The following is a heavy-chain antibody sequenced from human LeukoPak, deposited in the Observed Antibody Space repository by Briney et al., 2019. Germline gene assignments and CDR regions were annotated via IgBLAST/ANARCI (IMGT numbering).Heavy chain of an antibody. Sequence: SETLSLTCAVSGASISSSYWWSWVRQPPGKGLEWIGEIHHSGSTKYNPSLKSRVTISVDESKNQFSLKLSSVTAADTAVYYCAPSPCSGDSCDRFDFWGQGTQVTVSS. CDR2: IHHSGST. CDR1: GASISSSYW. V-gene: IGHV4-4*02. J-gene: IGHJ4*02. D-gene: IGHD2-15*01. CDR3: APSPCSGDSCDRFDF.